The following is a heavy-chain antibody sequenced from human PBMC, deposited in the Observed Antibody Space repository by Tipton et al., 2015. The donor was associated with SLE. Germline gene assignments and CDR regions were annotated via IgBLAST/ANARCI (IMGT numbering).Heavy chain of an antibody. CDR1: GYSISSGYY. D-gene: IGHD6-13*01. CDR2: IYHSGST. CDR3: ARRDVSSSWPDAFDI. V-gene: IGHV4-38-2*01. J-gene: IGHJ3*02. Sequence: LRLSCAVSGYSISSGYYWGWIRQPPGKGLEWIGSIYHSGSTYYNPSLKSRVTISVDTSKNQFSLKLSSVTAADTAVYYCARRDVSSSWPDAFDIWGQGTMVTVSS.